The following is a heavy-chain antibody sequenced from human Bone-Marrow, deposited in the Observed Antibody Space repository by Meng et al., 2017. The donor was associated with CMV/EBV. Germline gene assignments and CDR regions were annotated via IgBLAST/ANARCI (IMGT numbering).Heavy chain of an antibody. CDR1: RFSFSSYA. CDR3: ARGSEYSSPARPGMDV. D-gene: IGHD6-6*01. CDR2: TSDDGSKK. J-gene: IGHJ6*02. Sequence: GASMNISWAAARFSFSSYAMHWVRQAPGKGLEWVAVTSDDGSKKYYADSVKGRFTNSRVNSKNTLYLQMNSRRAEDTAVYYCARGSEYSSPARPGMDVWGQGTTVIVPS. V-gene: IGHV3-30*04.